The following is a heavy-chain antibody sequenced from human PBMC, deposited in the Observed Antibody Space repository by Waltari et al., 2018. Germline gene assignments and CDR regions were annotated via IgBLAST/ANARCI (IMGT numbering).Heavy chain of an antibody. J-gene: IGHJ1*01. D-gene: IGHD6-19*01. V-gene: IGHV1-2*06. CDR2: INPNSGGT. CDR1: GFTFSSYS. Sequence: VQLVESGGGLVKPGGSLRLSCAASGFTFSSYSMNWVRQAPGKGLEWMGRINPNSGGTNYAQKFQGRVTMTRDTSISTAYMELSRLRSDDTAVYYCARGLAVAGWGYFQHWGQGTLVTVSS. CDR3: ARGLAVAGWGYFQH.